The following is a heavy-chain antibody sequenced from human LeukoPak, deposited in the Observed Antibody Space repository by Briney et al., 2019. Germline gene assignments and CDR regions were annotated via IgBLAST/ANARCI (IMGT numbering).Heavy chain of an antibody. V-gene: IGHV4-38-2*02. Sequence: PSETLSLTCTVSGYSIRSGYYWGWIRQPPGKGLEWIGSIYHSGSTYYNPSLKSRVTISVDTSKNQFSLKLSSVTAADAAVYYCARDGRDSSSWYLKTYYYYYYMDVWGKGTTVTVSS. J-gene: IGHJ6*03. CDR2: IYHSGST. CDR3: ARDGRDSSSWYLKTYYYYYYMDV. D-gene: IGHD6-13*01. CDR1: GYSIRSGYY.